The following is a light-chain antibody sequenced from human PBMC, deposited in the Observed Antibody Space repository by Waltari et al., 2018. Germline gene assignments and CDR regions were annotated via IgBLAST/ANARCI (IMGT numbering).Light chain of an antibody. Sequence: EVLMTQSPPTVSVSPGETATLSCRASQSIARNLAWYQQKPGQAPRLLIYGASTRATDVPDRFSGSGSGTEFTLTISSLQSEDFAVYYCQQYNNWRTFGQGTKLEIK. CDR3: QQYNNWRT. CDR2: GAS. CDR1: QSIARN. V-gene: IGKV3-15*01. J-gene: IGKJ2*01.